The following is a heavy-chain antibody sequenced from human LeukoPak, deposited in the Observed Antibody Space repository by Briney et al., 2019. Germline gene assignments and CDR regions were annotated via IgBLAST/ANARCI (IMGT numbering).Heavy chain of an antibody. J-gene: IGHJ4*02. CDR1: GFTFSSYE. D-gene: IGHD2-21*02. Sequence: GSLSLSCAASGFTFSSYEMNWVRRAPGKGLEWVSYISSSGSTIYYSDSVKGRFTISRDNAKNSLYLQMNSLRAEDTAVYYCARDVPAYCGGDCPNPYWGQGTLVTVSS. V-gene: IGHV3-48*03. CDR2: ISSSGSTI. CDR3: ARDVPAYCGGDCPNPY.